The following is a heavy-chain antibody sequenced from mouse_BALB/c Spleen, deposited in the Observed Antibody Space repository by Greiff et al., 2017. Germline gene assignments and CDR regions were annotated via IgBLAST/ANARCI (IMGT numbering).Heavy chain of an antibody. Sequence: EVKLVESGGGLVQPGGSLKLSCAASGFTFSSYGMSWVRQTPDKRLELVATINSNGGSTYYPDSVKGRFTISRDNAKNTLYLQMSSLKSEDTAMYYCATYGNYAWFAYWGQGTLVTVSA. J-gene: IGHJ3*01. D-gene: IGHD2-10*02. CDR1: GFTFSSYG. V-gene: IGHV5-6-3*01. CDR2: INSNGGST. CDR3: ATYGNYAWFAY.